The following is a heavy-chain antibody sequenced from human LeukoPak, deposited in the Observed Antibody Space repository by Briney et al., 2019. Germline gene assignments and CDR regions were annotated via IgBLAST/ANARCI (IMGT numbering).Heavy chain of an antibody. CDR3: ARGLALRDRWRKWEGFDY. D-gene: IGHD1-26*01. Sequence: PGGSLRLSCAASGFTFSSYSMNWVRQTPGKGLEWVSAISGSGGSTYYADSVKGRFTISRDNSKNTLFLQMNSLRAEDTAVYYCARGLALRDRWRKWEGFDYWGQGTLVTVSS. J-gene: IGHJ4*02. V-gene: IGHV3-23*01. CDR2: ISGSGGST. CDR1: GFTFSSYS.